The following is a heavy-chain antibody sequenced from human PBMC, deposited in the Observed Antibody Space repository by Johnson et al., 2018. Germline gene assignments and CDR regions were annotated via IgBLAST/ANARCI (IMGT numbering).Heavy chain of an antibody. Sequence: QPGRSLRLSCTASGFTFGDYAMSWFRQAPGKGLEWVGFIRSKAYGGTTEYAASVKGRFTISRDDSKSIAYLQMNSLRAEDTAVYYCARGHNNGFDAFDIWGQGTMVTVSS. J-gene: IGHJ3*02. CDR2: IRSKAYGGTT. CDR1: GFTFGDYA. V-gene: IGHV3-49*03. CDR3: ARGHNNGFDAFDI. D-gene: IGHD5-12*01.